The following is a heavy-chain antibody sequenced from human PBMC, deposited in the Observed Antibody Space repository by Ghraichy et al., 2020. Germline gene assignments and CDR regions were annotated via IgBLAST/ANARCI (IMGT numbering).Heavy chain of an antibody. Sequence: SETLSLTCNVSGGSVSSGSYYWSWIRQPPGKGLEWIGCIYYSGSTNYNPSLKSRVTISVDTSKNQISLKLSSVTAADTAVYYCARDRDADGSGYYPLHDAFDIWGQGTMVTVSS. CDR1: GGSVSSGSYY. J-gene: IGHJ3*02. D-gene: IGHD3-22*01. V-gene: IGHV4-61*01. CDR2: IYYSGST. CDR3: ARDRDADGSGYYPLHDAFDI.